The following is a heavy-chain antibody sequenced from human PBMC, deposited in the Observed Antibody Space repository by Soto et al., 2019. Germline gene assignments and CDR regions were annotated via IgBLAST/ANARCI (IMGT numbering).Heavy chain of an antibody. CDR2: IYSGGST. V-gene: IGHV3-66*01. CDR1: GFTFSSNY. J-gene: IGHJ3*02. Sequence: GGSLRLSCAASGFTFSSNYMSWVRQAPGKGLEWVSVIYSGGSTYYADSVKGRFTISRDNSKNTLYLQMNSLRAEDTAVYYCARGEELGYCSGGSCYSAFDIWGQGTMVTVSS. CDR3: ARGEELGYCSGGSCYSAFDI. D-gene: IGHD2-15*01.